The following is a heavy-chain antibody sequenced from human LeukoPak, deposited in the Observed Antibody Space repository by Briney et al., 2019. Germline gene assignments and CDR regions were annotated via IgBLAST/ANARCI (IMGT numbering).Heavy chain of an antibody. D-gene: IGHD4-23*01. J-gene: IGHJ4*02. Sequence: ASVKVSCKASGYTFISYGISWVRQAPGQGLEWMGWISAYNGNTNYAQKLRGRVTMTTDTSTGTAYMELRSLRSDDTAVYYCARLGAVATHFDYWGQGTLVTVSS. CDR2: ISAYNGNT. V-gene: IGHV1-18*01. CDR1: GYTFISYG. CDR3: ARLGAVATHFDY.